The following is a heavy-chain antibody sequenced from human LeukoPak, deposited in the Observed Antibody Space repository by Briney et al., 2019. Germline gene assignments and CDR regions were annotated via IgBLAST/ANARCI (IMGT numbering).Heavy chain of an antibody. D-gene: IGHD2-21*01. CDR2: IVVGSGNT. J-gene: IGHJ3*02. V-gene: IGHV1-58*02. CDR1: GFTFTISA. CDR3: AANTPRVVREDAFDI. Sequence: GASVKVSCKASGFTFTISAMQWVRQARGQRLEWIGWIVVGSGNTNYAQNFQERVTITRDMSTSTAYMELSSLRSEDTAVYYCAANTPRVVREDAFDIWGQGTMVTVSS.